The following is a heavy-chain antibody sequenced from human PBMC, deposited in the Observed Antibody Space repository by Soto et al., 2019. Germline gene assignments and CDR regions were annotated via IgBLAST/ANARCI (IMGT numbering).Heavy chain of an antibody. J-gene: IGHJ6*02. CDR1: GCTFSSYA. CDR2: IIPIFGTA. V-gene: IGHV1-69*13. CDR3: ARRETIFGVVIRQDYHYGMEV. D-gene: IGHD3-3*01. Sequence: GASVKVSCKASGCTFSSYAISWVRQAAGQGLEWMGGIIPIFGTADYAQKFQGRVTITADESTSTAYMELSSLRSEDTAVYYCARRETIFGVVIRQDYHYGMEVWGQGTTVNGSS.